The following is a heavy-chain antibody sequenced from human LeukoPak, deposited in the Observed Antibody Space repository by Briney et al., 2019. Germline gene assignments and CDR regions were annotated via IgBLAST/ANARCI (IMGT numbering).Heavy chain of an antibody. Sequence: GGSLRLSCAASGFTFSSYSMNWVRQAPGKGLEWVSSISSSSSYIYYADSVKGRFTISRDNAKNSLYLQMNSLRAEDTAVYYCARNPTKIILNWFDLWGQGTLVTVSS. CDR1: GFTFSSYS. V-gene: IGHV3-21*01. CDR2: ISSSSSYI. D-gene: IGHD5-12*01. CDR3: ARNPTKIILNWFDL. J-gene: IGHJ5*02.